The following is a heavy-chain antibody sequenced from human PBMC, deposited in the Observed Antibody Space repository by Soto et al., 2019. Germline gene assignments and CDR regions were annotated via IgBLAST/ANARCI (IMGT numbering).Heavy chain of an antibody. CDR3: AKAVGGSTWSNFDH. Sequence: PGGSLRLSCAASGFTFDDNAMHWVRQAPGKGLEWVSGISWNSNSKAYADSVKGRFTISRDNAKKSLYLQMNSLRPEDTALYYCAKAVGGSTWSNFDHWGQGTLVTVSS. V-gene: IGHV3-9*01. CDR2: ISWNSNSK. D-gene: IGHD6-13*01. CDR1: GFTFDDNA. J-gene: IGHJ4*02.